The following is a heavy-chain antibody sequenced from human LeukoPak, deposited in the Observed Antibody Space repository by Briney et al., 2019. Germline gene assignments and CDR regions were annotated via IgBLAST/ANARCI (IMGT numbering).Heavy chain of an antibody. J-gene: IGHJ6*02. CDR3: ATGIKVAGTGMDV. CDR1: GYSFTTYW. D-gene: IGHD6-19*01. V-gene: IGHV5-51*01. CDR2: VYPGDSDS. Sequence: GESLKISCQGSGYSFTTYWIGWVRQLPGKGLEWMGTVYPGDSDSRYSQSFQGQVIISADKSINTAYLQWKSLKASDTATYYCATGIKVAGTGMDVWGQGTTVTVSS.